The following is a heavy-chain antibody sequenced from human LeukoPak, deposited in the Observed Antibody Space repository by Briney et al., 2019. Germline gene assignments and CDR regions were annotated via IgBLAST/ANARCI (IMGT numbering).Heavy chain of an antibody. CDR3: AREGPNIYYFDN. J-gene: IGHJ4*02. D-gene: IGHD2/OR15-2a*01. Sequence: ASVTVSCKASGYTFTSYHMHWVGQAPGQRLEWIGIIKAGGDTLYAQKFQGRVTVTRDTSTSTVYMDVNSLRSEDTAVYHCAREGPNIYYFDNWGQGTLVTVSS. CDR2: IKAGGDT. CDR1: GYTFTSYH. V-gene: IGHV1-46*01.